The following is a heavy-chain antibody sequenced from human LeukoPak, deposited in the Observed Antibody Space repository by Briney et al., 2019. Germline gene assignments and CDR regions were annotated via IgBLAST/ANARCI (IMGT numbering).Heavy chain of an antibody. CDR1: GFTFNDYT. Sequence: GGSLRLSCAASGFTFNDYTMHWVRQVPGKGLEWVSGISWNSDSIGYVDSVKGRFTISRDNAKNSLYLQMNSLRAEDTAFYYCAKXGFNYRWENFDFWGQGTLVIVSS. CDR3: AKXGFNYRWENFDF. J-gene: IGHJ4*02. V-gene: IGHV3-9*01. CDR2: ISWNSDSI. D-gene: IGHD5-18*01.